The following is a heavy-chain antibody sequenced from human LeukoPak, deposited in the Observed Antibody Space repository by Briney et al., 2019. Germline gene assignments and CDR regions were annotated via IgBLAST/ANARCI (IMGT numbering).Heavy chain of an antibody. V-gene: IGHV4-31*03. CDR1: GGSISSGGYY. CDR2: IYYSGST. CDR3: ARGSVKPSGSYQYYFDY. J-gene: IGHJ4*02. Sequence: SETLSLTCTVSGGSISSGGYYWSWIRQHPGKGLEWIGYIYYSGSTYYNPSLKSRVTISVDTSKNQLSLKLSSVTAADTAVYYCARGSVKPSGSYQYYFDYWGQGTLVTVSS. D-gene: IGHD1-26*01.